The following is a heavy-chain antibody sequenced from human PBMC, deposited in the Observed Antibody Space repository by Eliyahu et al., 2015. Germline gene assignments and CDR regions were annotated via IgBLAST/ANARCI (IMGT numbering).Heavy chain of an antibody. Sequence: EVQLVQSGAEVKKPGESLKISCEGSGYSFTNYWIGWVRQMPGKGLEWMGIIYPGDSDTRYSPSFQGQVTISADKSIGTAYLHWSSLKASDTAMYYCARRAVLGTGVGWYFDLWGRGTLVTVSS. CDR1: GYSFTNYW. V-gene: IGHV5-51*01. J-gene: IGHJ2*01. CDR2: IYPGDSDT. D-gene: IGHD3/OR15-3a*01. CDR3: ARRAVLGTGVGWYFDL.